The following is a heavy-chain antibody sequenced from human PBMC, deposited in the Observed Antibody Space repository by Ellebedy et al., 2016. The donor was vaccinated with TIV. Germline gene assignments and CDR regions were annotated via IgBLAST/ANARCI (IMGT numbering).Heavy chain of an antibody. CDR3: ARTYDPPWYYFDY. CDR2: IYYSGST. V-gene: IGHV4-59*08. CDR1: GGSISSYY. D-gene: IGHD3-22*01. J-gene: IGHJ4*02. Sequence: MPSETLSLTCTAPGGSISSYYWSWIRQPPGKGLEWIGYIYYSGSTNYNPSLKSRVTISVDTSKNQFSLKLSSVTAADTAVYYCARTYDPPWYYFDYWGQGTLVTVSS.